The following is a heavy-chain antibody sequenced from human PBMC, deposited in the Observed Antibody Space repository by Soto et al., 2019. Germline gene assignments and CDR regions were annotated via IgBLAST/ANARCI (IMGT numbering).Heavy chain of an antibody. J-gene: IGHJ3*02. V-gene: IGHV4-31*03. Sequence: PSETLSLTCTVSGGSISSGGYYWSWIRQHPGKGLEWIGYIYYSGSTYYNPSLKSRVTISVDTSKNQFSLKLSSVTAADTAVYYCARNRIVVVVADAFDIWGQGTMVTVS. D-gene: IGHD2-15*01. CDR2: IYYSGST. CDR1: GGSISSGGYY. CDR3: ARNRIVVVVADAFDI.